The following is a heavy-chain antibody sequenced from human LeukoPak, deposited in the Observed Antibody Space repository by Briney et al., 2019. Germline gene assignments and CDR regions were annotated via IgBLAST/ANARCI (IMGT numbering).Heavy chain of an antibody. CDR1: VESFCDTY. V-gene: IGHV4-34*01. CDR2: IHHSAGP. Sequence: SEPLSHTCAVYVESFCDTYSSCMCQCPLKGVEWIWEIHHSAGPKYNPSVKSPVTLSLDTSKKQISLKLSSVTDADTAVYYCARHYTVAMDVWGHGTTVTVSS. J-gene: IGHJ6*02. CDR3: ARHYTVAMDV. D-gene: IGHD3-10*01.